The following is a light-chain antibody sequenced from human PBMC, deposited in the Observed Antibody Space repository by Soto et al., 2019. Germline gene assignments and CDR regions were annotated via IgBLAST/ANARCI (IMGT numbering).Light chain of an antibody. CDR3: QQYNYWPRT. J-gene: IGKJ5*01. Sequence: EIVMTQSPSTLSVSPGESVTLSCRASQLFSSNLACYQRRPGQAPMLLVYGSSTRATGVPPRFSGSSSGTEFTLTISSLQSEDFGVYYCQQYNYWPRTFGQGTRLEIK. CDR1: QLFSSN. V-gene: IGKV3-15*01. CDR2: GSS.